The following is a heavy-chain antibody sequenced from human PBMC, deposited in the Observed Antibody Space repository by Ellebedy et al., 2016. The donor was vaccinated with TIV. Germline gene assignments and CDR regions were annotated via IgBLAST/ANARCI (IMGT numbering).Heavy chain of an antibody. CDR1: GVSITNYY. J-gene: IGHJ5*02. D-gene: IGHD3-10*01. CDR3: ARSGLGNNWLGP. Sequence: MPSETLSLTCSVSGVSITNYYWNWIRQSPEKGLEWIAYIHSGGSADYNPSLKSRLTMSLDTSKNQLFLKLNSVTAADAAVYYCARSGLGNNWLGPWGQGALVTVSS. CDR2: IHSGGSA. V-gene: IGHV4-59*01.